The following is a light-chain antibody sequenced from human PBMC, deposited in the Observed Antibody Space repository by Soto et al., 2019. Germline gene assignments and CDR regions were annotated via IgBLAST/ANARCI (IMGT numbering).Light chain of an antibody. CDR2: DAS. CDR1: QGIRND. CDR3: QQGYRCPWT. J-gene: IGKJ1*01. V-gene: IGKV3-11*01. Sequence: DILLTQAPSTMSASPGERATLSCRASQGIRNDLAWYQQKPGQAPELLIYDASSRATGIPSRFSGSGSGTDFTLTSSSLQPEDFGSYYWQQGYRCPWTFGQGTKVDIK.